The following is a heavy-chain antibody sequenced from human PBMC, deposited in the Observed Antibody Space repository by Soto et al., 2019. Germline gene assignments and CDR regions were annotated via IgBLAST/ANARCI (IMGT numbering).Heavy chain of an antibody. V-gene: IGHV3-23*01. D-gene: IGHD6-19*01. CDR3: AKGMGSSAWSDSDT. CDR2: VSETGDA. Sequence: AQLLESGGDLVQPGGSLRLSCAASGFTFSNYAMSWVRQAPGMGLEWVSSVSETGDAYYADSVKGRFTMYRGNSENTQYLQMSSLRAEDTAVYYCAKGMGSSAWSDSDTWGQGTPVTVSS. CDR1: GFTFSNYA. J-gene: IGHJ5*02.